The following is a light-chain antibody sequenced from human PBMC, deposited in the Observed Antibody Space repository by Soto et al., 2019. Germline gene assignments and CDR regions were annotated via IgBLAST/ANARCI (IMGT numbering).Light chain of an antibody. CDR1: QSVSSR. Sequence: EIVMTQSPATLSVSRGERVTLSCRASQSVSSRLAWYQQKPGQSHRLLIYGASTRATGIPARLRGRGSGTEFTLTITSLHSEDFRVYSCHQYNSLCTVGQRTNLDSK. CDR3: HQYNSLCT. V-gene: IGKV3-15*01. CDR2: GAS. J-gene: IGKJ1*01.